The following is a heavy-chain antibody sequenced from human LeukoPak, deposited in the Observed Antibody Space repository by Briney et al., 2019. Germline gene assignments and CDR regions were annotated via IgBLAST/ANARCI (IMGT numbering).Heavy chain of an antibody. J-gene: IGHJ5*02. D-gene: IGHD5-18*01. CDR2: INHSGST. Sequence: PSETLSLTCGVYGGSFSDYYWSWIRQPPGKGLEWIGEINHSGSTNYNPSLKSRVTISVDTSKNQFSLKVNSVTAADTAVYYCARRGYTYGWGWFDHWGQGTLVTVSS. CDR1: GGSFSDYY. V-gene: IGHV4-34*01. CDR3: ARRGYTYGWGWFDH.